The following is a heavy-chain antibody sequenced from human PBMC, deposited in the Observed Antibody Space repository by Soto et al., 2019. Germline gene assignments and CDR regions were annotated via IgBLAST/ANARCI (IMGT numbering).Heavy chain of an antibody. CDR1: GFTFSSYG. D-gene: IGHD3-9*01. Sequence: PGGCLILSCAASGFTFSSYGMHWVRQAPGKGLERVAVISYDGSNKYYADSVKGRFTISRDNSKNTLYLQMNSLRAEDTAVYYCAKGQTARRYYDILTGPRNYYGMDVWGQGTTVTVSS. V-gene: IGHV3-30*18. CDR2: ISYDGSNK. J-gene: IGHJ6*02. CDR3: AKGQTARRYYDILTGPRNYYGMDV.